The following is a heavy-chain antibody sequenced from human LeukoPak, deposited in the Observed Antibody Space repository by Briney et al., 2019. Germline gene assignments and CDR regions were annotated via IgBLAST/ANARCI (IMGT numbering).Heavy chain of an antibody. Sequence: GESLKISCKGSGNSFTNYWISWVRQKPGKGLEWMGRIDPSDSYTDYSPSFQGHVTISADKSVYTAYLQWSSLKASDTAMYYCARPLTGGYTPLDYWGQGTLGTVSS. CDR2: IDPSDSYT. V-gene: IGHV5-10-1*01. D-gene: IGHD3-22*01. CDR1: GNSFTNYW. CDR3: ARPLTGGYTPLDY. J-gene: IGHJ4*02.